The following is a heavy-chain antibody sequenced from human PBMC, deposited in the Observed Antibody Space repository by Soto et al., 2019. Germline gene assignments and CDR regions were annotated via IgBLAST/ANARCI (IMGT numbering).Heavy chain of an antibody. J-gene: IGHJ6*02. D-gene: IGHD4-4*01. V-gene: IGHV3-23*01. CDR1: GFPFSHYA. CDR3: ARSRDGYSFYFYYGMDG. Sequence: GGSLRLSCAASGFPFSHYAMTWVRQAPGKGLEWVSAISGNGADTTYADSVRGRFTISRDNSKDTLYLQMNSLRAEDTAVYYCARSRDGYSFYFYYGMDGWGQGTTVTVSS. CDR2: ISGNGADT.